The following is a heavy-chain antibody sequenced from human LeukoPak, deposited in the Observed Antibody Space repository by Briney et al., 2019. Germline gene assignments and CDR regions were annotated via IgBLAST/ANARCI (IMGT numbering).Heavy chain of an antibody. CDR1: GGSISSSSYY. D-gene: IGHD2-15*01. CDR2: IYYSGST. CDR3: ARHVPSPIVVVVAATLFDY. V-gene: IGHV4-39*01. J-gene: IGHJ4*02. Sequence: SETLSLTCTVSGGSISSSSYYWGWIRQPPGKGLEWIGSIYYSGSTYYNPSLKSRVTISVDTSKNQFSLKLSSVTAADTAVYYCARHVPSPIVVVVAATLFDYWGQGTLVTVSS.